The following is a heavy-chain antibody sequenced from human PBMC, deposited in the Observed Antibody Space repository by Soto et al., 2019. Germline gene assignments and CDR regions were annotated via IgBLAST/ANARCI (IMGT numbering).Heavy chain of an antibody. J-gene: IGHJ3*02. CDR3: ARGRDRSGYYSLHDAFDI. Sequence: GASVKVSCKASGYTLTNYGISWVRQAPGQGLEWMGWISAYNGNTNYAQKIQGRVTMTTDTSTSTAYMELRSLRTDDTAVYYCARGRDRSGYYSLHDAFDIWGQGTLVTVSS. D-gene: IGHD3-22*01. CDR2: ISAYNGNT. V-gene: IGHV1-18*01. CDR1: GYTLTNYG.